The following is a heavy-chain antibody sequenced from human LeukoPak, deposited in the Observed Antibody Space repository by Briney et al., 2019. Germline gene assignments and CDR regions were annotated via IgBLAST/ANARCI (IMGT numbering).Heavy chain of an antibody. D-gene: IGHD3-3*01. J-gene: IGHJ4*02. CDR1: VFTFSSYA. CDR2: ISGSGGST. V-gene: IGHV3-23*01. Sequence: GGSLRLSCAASVFTFSSYAMSWVRQAPGKGLDWVSGISGSGGSTYSADSVKGRFTISRDNSKNTLYLHMNSLRAEDTAVYYCAKVDGITIFEVFDYWGQGILVAVSS. CDR3: AKVDGITIFEVFDY.